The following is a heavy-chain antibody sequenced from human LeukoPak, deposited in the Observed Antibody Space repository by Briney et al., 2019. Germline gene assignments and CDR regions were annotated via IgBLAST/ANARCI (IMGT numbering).Heavy chain of an antibody. CDR1: GFTFSSCV. Sequence: PEGSLRLSCAASGFTFSSCVMSWVRQAPGKGLEWVSAISGSGDTTYYAESVRGRFTISRDISKNTLYLQMNSLRVEDTAVYYCARQVIAVAGKGAFDYWGQGTLVTVSS. CDR3: ARQVIAVAGKGAFDY. D-gene: IGHD6-19*01. J-gene: IGHJ4*02. CDR2: ISGSGDTT. V-gene: IGHV3-23*01.